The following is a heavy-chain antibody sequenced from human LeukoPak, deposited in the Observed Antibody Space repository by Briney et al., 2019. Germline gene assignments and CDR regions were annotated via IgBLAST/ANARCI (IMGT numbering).Heavy chain of an antibody. CDR2: LSGSGLSK. CDR1: GFTFSSYA. V-gene: IGHV3-23*01. Sequence: SGGSLRLSCAASGFTFSSYAMNWVRQAPGKGLQWVSALSGSGLSKYYADSVKGRFTISRDNSKNTLYLQMNSLRAGDTAIYAKGISPSSSWTFDYRGQGTLVTVSS. J-gene: IGHJ4*02. CDR3: GISPSSSWTFDY. D-gene: IGHD6-13*01.